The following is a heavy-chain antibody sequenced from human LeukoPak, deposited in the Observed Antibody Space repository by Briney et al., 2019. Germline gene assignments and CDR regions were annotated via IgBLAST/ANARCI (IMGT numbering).Heavy chain of an antibody. Sequence: ASVKVSCKASGYTFTSYDINWVRQATGQGLEWMGWMNPNSGNTGYAQKFQGRVTMTRNTSISTAYMELSSPRSEDTAVYYCAGATKKVATIASHFDYWGQGTLVTVSS. V-gene: IGHV1-8*01. CDR1: GYTFTSYD. CDR2: MNPNSGNT. D-gene: IGHD5-12*01. J-gene: IGHJ4*02. CDR3: AGATKKVATIASHFDY.